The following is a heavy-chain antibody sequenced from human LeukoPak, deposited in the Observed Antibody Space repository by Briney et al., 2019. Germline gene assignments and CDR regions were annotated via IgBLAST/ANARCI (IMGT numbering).Heavy chain of an antibody. CDR3: ARLGGATSPFGY. Sequence: PSETLSLTCAVYGGSFSGYYWSWIRQPPGKGLEWIGYIYYTGNTNYNPSLKSRVTISVDTSKNQFSLNLSSVTAADTATYYCARLGGATSPFGYWGQGTLVTVSS. CDR1: GGSFSGYY. D-gene: IGHD1-26*01. CDR2: IYYTGNT. V-gene: IGHV4-59*08. J-gene: IGHJ4*02.